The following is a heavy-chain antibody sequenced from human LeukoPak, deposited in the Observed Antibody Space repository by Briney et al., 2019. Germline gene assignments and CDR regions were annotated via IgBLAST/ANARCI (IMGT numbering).Heavy chain of an antibody. CDR3: ARHLPQYSSGWYYYYGMDV. CDR1: GGSISSYY. J-gene: IGHJ6*02. D-gene: IGHD6-19*01. V-gene: IGHV4-59*08. CDR2: IYYSGST. Sequence: SETLSLTCTVSGGSISSYYWSWIRQPPGKGLEWIGYIYYSGSTNYNPSLKSRVTMSVDTSKNQFSLKLSSVTAADTAVYYCARHLPQYSSGWYYYYGMDVWGQGTTVTVSS.